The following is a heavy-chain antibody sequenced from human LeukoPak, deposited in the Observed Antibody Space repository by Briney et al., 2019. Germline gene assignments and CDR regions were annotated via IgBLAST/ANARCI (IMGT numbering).Heavy chain of an antibody. J-gene: IGHJ5*02. CDR2: IYYSGST. D-gene: IGHD2-15*01. Sequence: PSETLSLTCTVSGGSISSSSYYWGWIRQPPGKGLEWIGSIYYSGSTYYNPSLKSRVTISVDRTKNQFSLKLSSVTAADTAVYYCARGGSTPRWFDPWGQGTLVTVSS. CDR3: ARGGSTPRWFDP. CDR1: GGSISSSSYY. V-gene: IGHV4-39*07.